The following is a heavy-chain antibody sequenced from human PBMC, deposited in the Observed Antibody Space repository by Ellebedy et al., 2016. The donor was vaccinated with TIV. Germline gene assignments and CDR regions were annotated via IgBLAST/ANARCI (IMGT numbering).Heavy chain of an antibody. D-gene: IGHD6-13*01. CDR2: SRNKAKGYTT. Sequence: GESLKISCAASGFTFSDYYMSWIRQAPGKGLEWVGRSRNKAKGYTTDYVAPVKGRCTISRDDSKNSLYLQMNSLKTEDTAVYYCVRVWYPSGTYLYFDLWGRGTLVTVSS. CDR1: GFTFSDYY. V-gene: IGHV3-72*01. CDR3: VRVWYPSGTYLYFDL. J-gene: IGHJ2*01.